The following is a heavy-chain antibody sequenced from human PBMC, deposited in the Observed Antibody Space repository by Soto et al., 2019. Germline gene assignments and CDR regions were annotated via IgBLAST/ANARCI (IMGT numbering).Heavy chain of an antibody. Sequence: SETLSLTCTVSGDSISSYYWSWIRQPPGKGLEWIGYIYYTGSAYYNPSLKSRVTMSVDTSKNQFSLKVTSVTAADTAVYYCASGGSSNWFDPWGQGTLVTVSS. CDR2: IYYTGSA. J-gene: IGHJ5*02. V-gene: IGHV4-59*04. D-gene: IGHD1-26*01. CDR3: ASGGSSNWFDP. CDR1: GDSISSYY.